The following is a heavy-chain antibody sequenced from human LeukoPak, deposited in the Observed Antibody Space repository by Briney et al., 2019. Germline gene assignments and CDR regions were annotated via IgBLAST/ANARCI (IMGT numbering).Heavy chain of an antibody. V-gene: IGHV1-69*05. Sequence: XVKVSCKASGGTFSSYAISWVRQAPGQGLEWMGGIIPIFGTANYAQKFQGRVTITTDESTSTAYMELSSLRSEDTAVYYCARGASYYYDSSGPFDYWGQGTLVTVSS. CDR1: GGTFSSYA. CDR2: IIPIFGTA. D-gene: IGHD3-22*01. CDR3: ARGASYYYDSSGPFDY. J-gene: IGHJ4*02.